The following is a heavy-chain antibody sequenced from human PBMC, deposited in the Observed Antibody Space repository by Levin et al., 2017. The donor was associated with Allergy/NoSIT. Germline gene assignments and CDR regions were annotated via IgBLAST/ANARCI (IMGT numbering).Heavy chain of an antibody. D-gene: IGHD3-9*01. V-gene: IGHV1-69*04. CDR3: AREKSYYDILTGYYKRGYAFDI. CDR2: IIPILGIA. Sequence: SVKVSCKASGGTFSSYAISWVRQAPGQGLEWMGRIIPILGIANYAQKFQGRVTITADKSTSTAYMELSSLRSEDTAVYYCAREKSYYDILTGYYKRGYAFDIWGQGTMVTVSS. CDR1: GGTFSSYA. J-gene: IGHJ3*02.